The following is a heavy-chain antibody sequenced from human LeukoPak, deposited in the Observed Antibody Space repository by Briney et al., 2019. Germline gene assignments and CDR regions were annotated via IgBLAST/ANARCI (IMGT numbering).Heavy chain of an antibody. D-gene: IGHD2-15*01. Sequence: PGGSLRLSCAASGFTFTNYAMNWVRQAPGKGLEWVSSISSSSYIYYADSVKGRFTISRDNAKNSLYLQMNSLRAEDTAVYYCARDMTSGGPFDYWGQGTLVTVSS. V-gene: IGHV3-21*01. J-gene: IGHJ4*02. CDR2: ISSSSYI. CDR1: GFTFTNYA. CDR3: ARDMTSGGPFDY.